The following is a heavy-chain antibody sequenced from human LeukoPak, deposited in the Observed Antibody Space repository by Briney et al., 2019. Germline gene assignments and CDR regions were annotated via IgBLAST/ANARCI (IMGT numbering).Heavy chain of an antibody. J-gene: IGHJ4*02. V-gene: IGHV4-4*02. CDR3: ARAVLNLDY. CDR1: GGSISSSYW. Sequence: PTETLCLTCAVSGGSISSSYWWSWVRQPPGKGLEWIGEIYHSGSTNYNPSLKSRVTMSVDTSKNHFSLKLNSVTAADTALYYCARAVLNLDYWGQGTLVTVSS. CDR2: IYHSGST. D-gene: IGHD2-8*01.